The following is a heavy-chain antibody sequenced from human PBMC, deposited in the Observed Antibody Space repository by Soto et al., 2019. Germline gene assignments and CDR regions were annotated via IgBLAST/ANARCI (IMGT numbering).Heavy chain of an antibody. Sequence: SETLSLTCTVSGGSISSGGYYWSWIRQHPGKGLEWIGYIYYSGSTYYNPSLKSRVTISVDTSKNQFSLKLSSVTAADTAMYYCARVGSGWYLYFDYWGQGTLVTVSS. CDR3: ARVGSGWYLYFDY. D-gene: IGHD6-19*01. CDR2: IYYSGST. J-gene: IGHJ4*02. CDR1: GGSISSGGYY. V-gene: IGHV4-31*03.